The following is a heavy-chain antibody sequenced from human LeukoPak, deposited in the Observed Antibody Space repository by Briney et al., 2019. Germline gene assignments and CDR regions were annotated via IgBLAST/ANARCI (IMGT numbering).Heavy chain of an antibody. CDR2: ISDLSNNR. D-gene: IGHD3-22*01. CDR1: GFTFSDYY. V-gene: IGHV3-11*04. J-gene: IGHJ4*02. CDR3: ARFGTSGYSGDH. Sequence: GGSLRLSCAASGFTFSDYYMSWIRQAPGKGLEWLSYISDLSNNRYYADTVKGRFIISRDDAKNSVYLQMSSLRAEDTAVYYCARFGTSGYSGDHWGQGTLVTVSS.